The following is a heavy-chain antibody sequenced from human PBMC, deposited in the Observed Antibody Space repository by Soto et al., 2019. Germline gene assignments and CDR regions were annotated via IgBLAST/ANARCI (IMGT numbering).Heavy chain of an antibody. Sequence: PSQTLSLTCAISGDSVSSNSAAWNCIRQSPSRGLEWLGRTYYRSKWYNDYAVSVKSRITINPDTSKNQFSLQLNSVTPEDTAVYYCARGNYDILTGYSYYYYYYMDVWGKGTTVTVSS. CDR3: ARGNYDILTGYSYYYYYYMDV. V-gene: IGHV6-1*01. CDR1: GDSVSSNSAA. D-gene: IGHD3-9*01. J-gene: IGHJ6*03. CDR2: TYYRSKWYN.